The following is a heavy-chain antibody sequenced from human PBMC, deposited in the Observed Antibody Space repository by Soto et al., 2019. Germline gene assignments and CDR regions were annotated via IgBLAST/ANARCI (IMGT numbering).Heavy chain of an antibody. D-gene: IGHD3-10*01. CDR2: IYYSGST. V-gene: IGHV4-39*01. Sequence: PSETMSLTCAVSGDSISSSSRYWGWIRQPPGKGLEWIGSIYYSGSTYYNPSLKSRVTISVDTSKNQFSLKLSSVTAADTAVYYSARNGGSGLPPWFDPWAEGTLVTVSS. CDR3: ARNGGSGLPPWFDP. CDR1: GDSISSSSRY. J-gene: IGHJ5*02.